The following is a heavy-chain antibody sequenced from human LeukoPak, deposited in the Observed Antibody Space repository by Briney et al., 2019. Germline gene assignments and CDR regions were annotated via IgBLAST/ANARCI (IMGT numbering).Heavy chain of an antibody. CDR3: ARHHYEILPHRGFHP. CDR2: VYYSGSS. CDR1: GDSISTYY. Sequence: PSETLSLTCTASGDSISTYYWSWIRQAPGKTLEWIASVYYSGSSNYNHTLKSRVDISVHPPRNQFHLQLRSVTAADTGVYYGARHHYEILPHRGFHPWGQGTLVSVSS. J-gene: IGHJ5*02. D-gene: IGHD3-9*01. V-gene: IGHV4-59*08.